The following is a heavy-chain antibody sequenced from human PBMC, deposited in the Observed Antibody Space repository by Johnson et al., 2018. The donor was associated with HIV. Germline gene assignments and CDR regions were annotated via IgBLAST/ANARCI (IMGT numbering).Heavy chain of an antibody. J-gene: IGHJ3*02. CDR2: IYSGGST. CDR3: ARGNDYSNYGAFDI. Sequence: VQLVESGGGLVQPGGSLRLSCAASGFTVSSNYMSWVRQAPGTGLEWVSVIYSGGSTYYADSVKGRFTISRDNSKNTLYLQMNSLRAEDTAVYYCARGNDYSNYGAFDIWGQGTMVTVSS. CDR1: GFTVSSNY. D-gene: IGHD4-11*01. V-gene: IGHV3-66*01.